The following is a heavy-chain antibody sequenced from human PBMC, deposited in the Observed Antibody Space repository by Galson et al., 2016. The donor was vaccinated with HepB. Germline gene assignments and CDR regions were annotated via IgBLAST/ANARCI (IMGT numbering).Heavy chain of an antibody. CDR2: ISPGDSDT. CDR3: ARRPPVTGRSGHYFDS. CDR1: GYSFSSYW. V-gene: IGHV5-51*01. Sequence: QSGAEVKTPGESLKISCKGSGYSFSSYWIGWVRQMPGKGLEWMGIISPGDSDTRYSPSFQGQVTISVDKAINTAYMQWSSLKASDSGIYYCARRPPVTGRSGHYFDSWGQGTLVTVSS. J-gene: IGHJ4*02. D-gene: IGHD4-11*01.